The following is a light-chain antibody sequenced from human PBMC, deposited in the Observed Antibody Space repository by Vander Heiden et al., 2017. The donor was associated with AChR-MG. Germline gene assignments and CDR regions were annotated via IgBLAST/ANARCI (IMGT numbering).Light chain of an antibody. J-gene: IGLJ2*01. V-gene: IGLV2-23*01. CDR1: SSDVGGYKL. CDR2: EGT. CDR3: SSYAGSGTPVA. Sequence: QSALTQPASVSGSTGQSITISCTGTSSDVGGYKLVSWYRQPPGKAPQLMIYEGTKRPSGVSNRFSGSKSGNTASLTISGLQAEDEADYYCSSYAGSGTPVAFGGGTKLTVL.